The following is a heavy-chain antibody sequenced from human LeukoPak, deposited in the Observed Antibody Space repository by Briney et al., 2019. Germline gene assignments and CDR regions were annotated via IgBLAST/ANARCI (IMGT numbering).Heavy chain of an antibody. Sequence: GGSLRLSCAASGFSFSSYGMHWVRQAPGKGLGWVAYITSSGSSIYYTDSVKGRFTISRNNAKNSLYLQMNSLRAEDTAVYYCARLHAYYYYMDVWGKGTTVTVSS. CDR3: ARLHAYYYYMDV. D-gene: IGHD2-8*01. CDR1: GFSFSSYG. V-gene: IGHV3-48*04. J-gene: IGHJ6*03. CDR2: ITSSGSSI.